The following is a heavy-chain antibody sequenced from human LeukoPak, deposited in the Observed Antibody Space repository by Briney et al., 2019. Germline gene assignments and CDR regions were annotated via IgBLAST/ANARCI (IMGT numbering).Heavy chain of an antibody. CDR1: GGSLSSYH. D-gene: IGHD3-10*01. CDR2: IYYSGST. CDR3: ARGGRYYYGSGSYGKWFDP. Sequence: SETLSVTCTVSGGSLSSYHWSWLRQPPGKGLEGIGDIYYSGSTNYNPPLKSRVTISVDTSKNQFSLKLSSVTAADTAVYYRARGGRYYYGSGSYGKWFDPWGQGTLVTVSS. V-gene: IGHV4-59*01. J-gene: IGHJ5*02.